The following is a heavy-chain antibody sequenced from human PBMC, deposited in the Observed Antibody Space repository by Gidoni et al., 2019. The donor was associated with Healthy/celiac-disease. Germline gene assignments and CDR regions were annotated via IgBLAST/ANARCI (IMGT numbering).Heavy chain of an antibody. Sequence: EVPLVESGGGLIQPGGSLRLSCAASGFTVSRNYMRWVRQAPGKGLEWVSVIYSGGSTYYADSVKGRFTISRDNSKNTLYLQMNSLRAEDKAVYYCARRQWTRIVGAKYCFDYWGQGTLVTVSS. CDR2: IYSGGST. CDR1: GFTVSRNY. CDR3: ARRQWTRIVGAKYCFDY. V-gene: IGHV3-53*01. D-gene: IGHD1-26*01. J-gene: IGHJ4*02.